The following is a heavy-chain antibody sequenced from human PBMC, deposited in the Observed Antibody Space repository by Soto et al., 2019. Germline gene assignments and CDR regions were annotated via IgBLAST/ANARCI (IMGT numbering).Heavy chain of an antibody. CDR3: ARESIWFGELAGYYYYGMDV. J-gene: IGHJ6*02. Sequence: GGSLRLSCAASGFTFSSYSINWVRQAPGKGLEWVSSISSSSSYIYYADSVKGRFTISRDNAKDSLYLQMNSLRAEDTAVYYCARESIWFGELAGYYYYGMDVWGQGTTVTVSS. CDR2: ISSSSSYI. CDR1: GFTFSSYS. D-gene: IGHD3-10*01. V-gene: IGHV3-21*01.